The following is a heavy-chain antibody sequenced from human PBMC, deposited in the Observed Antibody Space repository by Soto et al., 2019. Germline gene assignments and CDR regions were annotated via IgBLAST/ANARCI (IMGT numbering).Heavy chain of an antibody. J-gene: IGHJ4*02. CDR3: AKKVNSGPGSQYFDF. V-gene: IGHV3-23*01. CDR2: TGGDGGTT. D-gene: IGHD3-10*01. Sequence: EVQLLESGGGLVQPGGSLRLSCAAFGFTFSSYSMSWVRQAPGKGLGWVSGFSTGGDGGTTYYIDSVKGRFTISRDNSKNILFLQMKGLRGEDTAIYYCAKKVNSGPGSQYFDFWGQGTLVTVSS. CDR1: GFTFSSYS.